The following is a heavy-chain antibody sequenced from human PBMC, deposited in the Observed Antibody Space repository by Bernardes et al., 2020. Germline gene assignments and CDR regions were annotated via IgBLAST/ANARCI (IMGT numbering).Heavy chain of an antibody. CDR3: ARAMMGPPIQPNSIAAAYYFDY. Sequence: SETLSLTCAVSGGSISSSNWWSWVRQPPGKGLEWIGEIYHSGSTNYNPSLKSRVTISVDKSKNQFSLKLSSVTAADTAVYYCARAMMGPPIQPNSIAAAYYFDYWGQGTLVTVSS. J-gene: IGHJ4*02. CDR2: IYHSGST. CDR1: GGSISSSNW. V-gene: IGHV4-4*02. D-gene: IGHD6-13*01.